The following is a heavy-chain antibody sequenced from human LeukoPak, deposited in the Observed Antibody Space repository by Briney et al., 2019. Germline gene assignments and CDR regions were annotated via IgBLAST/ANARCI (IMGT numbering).Heavy chain of an antibody. D-gene: IGHD5-12*01. CDR2: ITPNNGNT. J-gene: IGHJ6*02. CDR1: GYTLSDFG. Sequence: ASVKVSCKASGYTLSDFGIIWVRQAPGQGLEWMGWITPNNGNTRYSQKFQGRVTITRDTSASTAYMELSSLRSEDTAVYYCARDGDGGYSGYGLYGMDVWGQGTTVTVSS. V-gene: IGHV1-18*01. CDR3: ARDGDGGYSGYGLYGMDV.